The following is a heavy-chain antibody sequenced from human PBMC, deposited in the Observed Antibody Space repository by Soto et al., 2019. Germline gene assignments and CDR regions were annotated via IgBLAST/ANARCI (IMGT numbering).Heavy chain of an antibody. CDR2: IYYSGST. J-gene: IGHJ4*02. CDR1: GGSISSGDYY. D-gene: IGHD3-22*01. V-gene: IGHV4-30-4*01. Sequence: SETLSLTCTVSGGSISSGDYYWSWIRQPPGKGLEWIGYIYYSGSTYYNPSLKSRVTISVDASKTQFSLKLSSVTAADTAVYYCARADYYDSSGYANWGQGTLVNVSS. CDR3: ARADYYDSSGYAN.